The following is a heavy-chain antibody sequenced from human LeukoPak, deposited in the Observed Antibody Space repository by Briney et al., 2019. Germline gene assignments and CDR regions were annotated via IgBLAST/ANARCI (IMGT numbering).Heavy chain of an antibody. CDR2: ISSSSSYT. V-gene: IGHV3-11*06. D-gene: IGHD6-13*01. Sequence: PGGSLRLSCAASGFTFSDYYMSWIRQAPGKGLEWVSYISSSSSYTNYADSVKGRFTISRDNAKNSLYLQMNSLRAEDRAVYYCARVHSSSWPDAFDIWGQGTMVTVSS. CDR3: ARVHSSSWPDAFDI. CDR1: GFTFSDYY. J-gene: IGHJ3*02.